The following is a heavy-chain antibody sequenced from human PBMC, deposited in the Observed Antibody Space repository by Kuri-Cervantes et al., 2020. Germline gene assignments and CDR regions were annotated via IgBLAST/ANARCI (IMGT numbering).Heavy chain of an antibody. V-gene: IGHV2-70*04. CDR3: ARGSSSHYYYYYMDV. CDR2: IDWDDDK. J-gene: IGHJ6*03. Sequence: SGPTLVKPTQTLTLTCTFSGFSLSTSGMRVSWIRQPPGKAPEWLARIDWDDDKFYSTSLKTRLIISKDTSKNQVVLTMTNMDPVDTATYYYARGSSSHYYYYYMDVWGKGTTVTVSS. D-gene: IGHD6-6*01. CDR1: GFSLSTSGMR.